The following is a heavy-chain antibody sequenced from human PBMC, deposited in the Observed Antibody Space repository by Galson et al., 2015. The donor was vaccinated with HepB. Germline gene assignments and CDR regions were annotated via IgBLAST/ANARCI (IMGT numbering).Heavy chain of an antibody. V-gene: IGHV7-4-1*02. Sequence: SVKVSCKAFGYTFTSYAMHWVRQAPGQGLEWMGWINTNTGNPTYAQGFTGRFVFSLDTSVSTAYLQISSLKAEDTAVYYCARGRYYYDSSGYYLDYWGQGTLVTVSS. CDR1: GYTFTSYA. D-gene: IGHD3-22*01. CDR2: INTNTGNP. CDR3: ARGRYYYDSSGYYLDY. J-gene: IGHJ4*02.